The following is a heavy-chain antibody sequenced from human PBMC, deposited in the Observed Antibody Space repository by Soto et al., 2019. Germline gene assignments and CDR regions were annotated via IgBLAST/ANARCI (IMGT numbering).Heavy chain of an antibody. D-gene: IGHD3-3*01. CDR3: ARVKKNYDFWSGYYGGRVYYYGMDV. J-gene: IGHJ6*02. CDR1: GGTFSSYA. CDR2: IIPIFGTA. Sequence: ASVKVSCXASGGTFSSYAISWVRQAPGQGLEWMGGIIPIFGTANYAQKFQGRVTITADKSTSTAYMELSSLRSEDTAVYYCARVKKNYDFWSGYYGGRVYYYGMDVWGQGTTVTVSS. V-gene: IGHV1-69*06.